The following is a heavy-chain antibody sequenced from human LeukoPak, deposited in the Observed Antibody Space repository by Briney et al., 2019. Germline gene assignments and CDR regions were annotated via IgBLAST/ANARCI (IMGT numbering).Heavy chain of an antibody. CDR3: ARGFGSGWYLGAFHM. Sequence: SETLSLTCTVSGGSISSSSYYWGWIRQPPGKGLEWIGSIYYSGSTYYNPSLKSRVTILVDRSKTQFSLKLSSVTAADTAVYYCARGFGSGWYLGAFHMWGQGTMVTVSS. CDR1: GGSISSSSYY. J-gene: IGHJ3*02. V-gene: IGHV4-39*07. CDR2: IYYSGST. D-gene: IGHD6-19*01.